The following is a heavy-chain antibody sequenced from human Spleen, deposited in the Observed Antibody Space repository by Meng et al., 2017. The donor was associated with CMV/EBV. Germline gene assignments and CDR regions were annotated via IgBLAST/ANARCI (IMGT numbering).Heavy chain of an antibody. CDR1: GFTVSSNY. J-gene: IGHJ4*02. Sequence: SGFTVSSNYMGWVRQAPGKGLEWVSVIYSGGSTYYADSVKGRFTISRDNSKNTLYLQMNSLRAEDTAVYYCAKGQITMIVVVTAAGDWGQGTLVTVSS. D-gene: IGHD3-22*01. CDR2: IYSGGST. V-gene: IGHV3-53*01. CDR3: AKGQITMIVVVTAAGD.